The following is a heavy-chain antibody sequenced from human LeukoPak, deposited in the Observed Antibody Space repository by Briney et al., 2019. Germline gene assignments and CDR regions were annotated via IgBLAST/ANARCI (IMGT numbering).Heavy chain of an antibody. Sequence: PSETLSLTCTVSGGSISSSSYYWGWIRQPPGKGLEWIGSIYYSGSTYYNPSLKSRVTISVDTSKNQFSLKLSSVTAADTAVYYCARVRRIAPVIRRYFDLWGRGTLVTVSS. J-gene: IGHJ2*01. V-gene: IGHV4-39*07. CDR3: ARVRRIAPVIRRYFDL. CDR1: GGSISSSSYY. D-gene: IGHD3-22*01. CDR2: IYYSGST.